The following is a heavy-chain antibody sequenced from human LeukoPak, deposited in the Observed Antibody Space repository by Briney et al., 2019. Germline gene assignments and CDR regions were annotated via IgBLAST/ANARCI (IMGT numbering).Heavy chain of an antibody. CDR1: GGSLSSYY. Sequence: SETLSLTCTVSGGSLSSYYWTWIRQPPGKGLECIGYIYYSGSTNYNPSLKSRVTTSIDTSKNQFSLKLTSVTAADTAVYYCARKPPAAVAGFDYWGQGTLVTVSS. V-gene: IGHV4-59*08. CDR3: ARKPPAAVAGFDY. D-gene: IGHD6-19*01. J-gene: IGHJ4*02. CDR2: IYYSGST.